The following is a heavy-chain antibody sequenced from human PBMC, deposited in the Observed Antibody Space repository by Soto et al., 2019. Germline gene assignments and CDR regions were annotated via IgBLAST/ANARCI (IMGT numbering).Heavy chain of an antibody. D-gene: IGHD3-10*01. CDR2: INPNSGGT. CDR1: GYTFTGYY. Sequence: QVQLVQSGAEVKKPGASVKVSCKASGYTFTGYYMHWVRQAPGQGLEWMGWINPNSGGTNYAQKFQGWVTMTRDTSISTAYMELGRLRSDDTAVYYCARGSGSYYRPNWFDPWGQGTLVTVSS. J-gene: IGHJ5*02. CDR3: ARGSGSYYRPNWFDP. V-gene: IGHV1-2*04.